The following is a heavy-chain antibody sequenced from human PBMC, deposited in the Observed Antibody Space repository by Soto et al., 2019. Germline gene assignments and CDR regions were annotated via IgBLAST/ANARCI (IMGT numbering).Heavy chain of an antibody. V-gene: IGHV1-69*06. Sequence: QVQLVQSGAEVKKPGSSVKVSCKASGGTFSSYAISWVRQAPGQGLEWMGGIIPVFGTGIYAQKFQGRVTITADKSTNTAYMALSILRSEDTAVYFCARVGGTGGYTYGLDYWGQGTLFTVSS. D-gene: IGHD5-18*01. J-gene: IGHJ4*02. CDR3: ARVGGTGGYTYGLDY. CDR2: IIPVFGTG. CDR1: GGTFSSYA.